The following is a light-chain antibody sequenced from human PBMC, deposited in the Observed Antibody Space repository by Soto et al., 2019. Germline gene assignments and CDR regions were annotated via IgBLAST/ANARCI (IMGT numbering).Light chain of an antibody. CDR2: AAS. J-gene: IGKJ1*01. V-gene: IGKV1-39*01. CDR3: QQSDSTPWT. Sequence: DIQMTQSPSSLSASVGDRVTITCRASQSISSYLNWYQQKPGKAPKLLIYAASSLQSGVPSRFSGSGSGTDFTLTISSLQPEDFANYYCQQSDSTPWTFGQGTKVDIK. CDR1: QSISSY.